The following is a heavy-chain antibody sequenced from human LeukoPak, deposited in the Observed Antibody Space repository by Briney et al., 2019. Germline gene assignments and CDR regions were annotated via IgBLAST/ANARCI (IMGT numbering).Heavy chain of an antibody. CDR2: IYHSGST. V-gene: IGHV4-30-2*01. Sequence: PSQTLSLTCAVSGGSISSGGYSWSWIRQPPGKGLEWIGYIYHSGSTYYNPSLKSRVTISVDRSKNQFSLKLSSVTAADTAVYYCARDRLTPDDYGDLRLFDYWGQGTLVTVSS. J-gene: IGHJ4*02. CDR1: GGSISSGGYS. D-gene: IGHD4-17*01. CDR3: ARDRLTPDDYGDLRLFDY.